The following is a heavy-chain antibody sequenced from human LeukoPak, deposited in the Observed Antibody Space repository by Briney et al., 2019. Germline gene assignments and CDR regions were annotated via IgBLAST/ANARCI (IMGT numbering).Heavy chain of an antibody. D-gene: IGHD6-13*01. CDR1: GFTLSNYW. J-gene: IGHJ4*02. V-gene: IGHV3-7*01. Sequence: GGSLRLSCAASGFTLSNYWMSCVRHAPEGGRVCVANIKQDGGEKHYVHSVKGRFTISRDNAKKTLYLQMNSLRAEDTAVYYCARRGYSSSWHPFDYWGQGTLVTVSS. CDR3: ARRGYSSSWHPFDY. CDR2: IKQDGGEK.